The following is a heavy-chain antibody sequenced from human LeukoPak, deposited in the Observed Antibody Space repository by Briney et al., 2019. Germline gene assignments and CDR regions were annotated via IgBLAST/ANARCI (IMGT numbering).Heavy chain of an antibody. V-gene: IGHV4-38-2*02. CDR1: NYSISSAYY. J-gene: IGHJ4*02. D-gene: IGHD3-22*01. CDR2: IAHGGRP. CDR3: AREKYYYDSSGCNFDY. Sequence: SETLSLTCTVSNYSISSAYYWGWIRQPPGKGLEWIGSIAHGGRPYYNPSLKSRVTISVDTSKNQFSLKLSSVTAADTAVYYCAREKYYYDSSGCNFDYWGQGTLVTVSS.